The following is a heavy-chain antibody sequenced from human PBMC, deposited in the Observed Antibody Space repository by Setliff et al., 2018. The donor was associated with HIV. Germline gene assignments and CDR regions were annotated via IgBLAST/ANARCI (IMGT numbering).Heavy chain of an antibody. CDR2: ISAYNGNT. J-gene: IGHJ4*02. CDR1: GYTFTGHY. V-gene: IGHV1-18*04. CDR3: ARGPPIVVVPAALLTFDY. Sequence: GASVKVSCKASGYTFTGHYIHWVRQAPGQGLEWMGWISAYNGNTNYAQKLQGRVTMTTDTSTSTAYMELRSLRSDDTAVYYCARGPPIVVVPAALLTFDYWGQGTLVTVSS. D-gene: IGHD2-2*01.